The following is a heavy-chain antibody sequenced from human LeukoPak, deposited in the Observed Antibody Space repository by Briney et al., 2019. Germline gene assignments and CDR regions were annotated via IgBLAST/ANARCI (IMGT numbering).Heavy chain of an antibody. V-gene: IGHV4-39*01. CDR3: ARLPSTVVTPMGFDY. Sequence: PSETLSLTCTVSGCSISSSSYYWGWIPQPPGQGLEWFASIYYSGSTYYNPSLMSRVTIYVDTSTTQFSLKLSSVTAADTAMYYCARLPSTVVTPMGFDYWGQGTPVTVSS. CDR1: GCSISSSSYY. CDR2: IYYSGST. J-gene: IGHJ4*02. D-gene: IGHD4-23*01.